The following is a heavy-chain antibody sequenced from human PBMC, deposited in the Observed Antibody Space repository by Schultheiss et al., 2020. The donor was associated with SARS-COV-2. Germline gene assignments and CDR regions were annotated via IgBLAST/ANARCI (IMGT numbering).Heavy chain of an antibody. Sequence: SETLSLTCAVYGGSLSGYYWSWMRQSPGKGLEWIGEINHSGSTNYNPSLKSRVTISVDTSKNQFSLNVSSVTAADTAVYYCATLKYSGSYYFDYWGQGTLVTVSS. V-gene: IGHV4-34*01. CDR1: GGSLSGYY. J-gene: IGHJ4*02. D-gene: IGHD1-26*01. CDR3: ATLKYSGSYYFDY. CDR2: INHSGST.